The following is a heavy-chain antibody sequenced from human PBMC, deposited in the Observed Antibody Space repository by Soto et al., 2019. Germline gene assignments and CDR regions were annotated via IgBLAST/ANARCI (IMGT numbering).Heavy chain of an antibody. J-gene: IGHJ6*02. V-gene: IGHV4-30-4*01. CDR2: IYYSGST. CDR3: ARVRVDTEVGGYYYGMDV. D-gene: IGHD5-18*01. CDR1: GGSISSGDYY. Sequence: SETLSLTCTVSGGSISSGDYYWSWIRQPPGKGLEWIGYIYYSGSTYYNPSLKSRVTISVDTSKNQFSLKLSSVTAADTAVYYCARVRVDTEVGGYYYGMDVRGQGTTVTVSS.